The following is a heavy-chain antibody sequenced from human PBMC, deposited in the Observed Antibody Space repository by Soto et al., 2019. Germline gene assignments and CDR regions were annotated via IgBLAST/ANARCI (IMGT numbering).Heavy chain of an antibody. J-gene: IGHJ1*01. CDR2: LNDSGST. Sequence: QVQLQQWGAGLLKPSETLSLTCAVYGGSFSGYYCSWIRQPPGKGLEWIGELNDSGSTNYNASLKSRVSISVDTTKNQFSLKLSSVTAADTAVYYCARGRGAVQYWGQGTLVTVSS. D-gene: IGHD1-26*01. V-gene: IGHV4-34*01. CDR3: ARGRGAVQY. CDR1: GGSFSGYY.